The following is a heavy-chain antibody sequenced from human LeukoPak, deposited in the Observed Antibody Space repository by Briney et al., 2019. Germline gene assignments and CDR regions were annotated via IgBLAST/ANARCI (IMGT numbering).Heavy chain of an antibody. J-gene: IGHJ6*03. Sequence: GGSLRLSCAASGFTFSTYAMSWVRQIPGKGLEWVSTISAAGGGTYYADSVKGRFTISRDNSKNTLYLQMHSLRAEDTAVYYCAKSPRLYYYDTSGPFYYYYYMDVWGKGTLVTISS. CDR3: AKSPRLYYYDTSGPFYYYYYMDV. D-gene: IGHD3-22*01. CDR1: GFTFSTYA. CDR2: ISAAGGGT. V-gene: IGHV3-23*01.